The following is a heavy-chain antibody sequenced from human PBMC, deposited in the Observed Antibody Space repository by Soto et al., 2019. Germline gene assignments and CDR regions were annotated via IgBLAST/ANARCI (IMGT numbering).Heavy chain of an antibody. CDR2: ISSSSSYI. Sequence: GGSLRLSCAASGFTFSSYSMNWVRQAPGKGLEWVSSISSSSSYIYYADSVKGRFTISRDNAKNSLYLQMNSLRAEDTAVYYCARAQQPEAARRPLPEYYFDYWGQGTLVTVSS. CDR3: ARAQQPEAARRPLPEYYFDY. D-gene: IGHD6-6*01. CDR1: GFTFSSYS. V-gene: IGHV3-21*01. J-gene: IGHJ4*02.